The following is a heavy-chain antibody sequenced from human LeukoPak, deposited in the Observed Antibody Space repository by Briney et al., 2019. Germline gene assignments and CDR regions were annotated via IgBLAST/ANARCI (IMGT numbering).Heavy chain of an antibody. D-gene: IGHD2-15*01. Sequence: GGSLRLSCAASGFTFSSYGMHWVRQAPGKGLEWVAFIRYDGSNKYYADSVKGRFTISRDNSKNTLYLQMNSLRAEDTAVYYCAKDLIVVAAVRNVHGDFWGPFDYWGQGTLVTVSS. V-gene: IGHV3-30*02. CDR1: GFTFSSYG. J-gene: IGHJ4*02. CDR3: AKDLIVVAAVRNVHGDFWGPFDY. CDR2: IRYDGSNK.